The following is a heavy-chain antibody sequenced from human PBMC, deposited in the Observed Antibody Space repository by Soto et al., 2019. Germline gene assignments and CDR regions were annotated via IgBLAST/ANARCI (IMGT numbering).Heavy chain of an antibody. V-gene: IGHV1-2*02. CDR2: INPNSGGT. Sequence: QVHLVQSGAEVKRPGASVKVSCKASGYTLTDYYIHWVRQAPGQGLEWLGWINPNSGGTNYAQKFRGRITLSRSTANSTAYLQLGRLTTDDTAVYCCARDGRVASGSGMDVWGQGTKVTVSS. D-gene: IGHD5-12*01. J-gene: IGHJ6*02. CDR3: ARDGRVASGSGMDV. CDR1: GYTLTDYY.